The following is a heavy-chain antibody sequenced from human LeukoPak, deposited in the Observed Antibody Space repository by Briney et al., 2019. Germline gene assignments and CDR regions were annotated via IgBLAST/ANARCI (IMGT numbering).Heavy chain of an antibody. CDR2: IYYSGSS. D-gene: IGHD1-26*01. CDR3: ARRGIVGAIDY. Sequence: SETLSLTRTVSGGPISSSSYFWGWIRQPPGEGLEWIGSIYYSGSSYYDPSLKSRVTMSVDTAKNHFSLKLSSVTAADTAVYYCARRGIVGAIDYWGQGTLVTVSS. CDR1: GGPISSSSYF. J-gene: IGHJ4*02. V-gene: IGHV4-39*02.